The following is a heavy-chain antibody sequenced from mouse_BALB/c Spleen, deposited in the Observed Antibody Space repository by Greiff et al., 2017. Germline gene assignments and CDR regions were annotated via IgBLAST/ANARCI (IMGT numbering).Heavy chain of an antibody. CDR1: GFTFSSYA. V-gene: IGHV5-6-5*01. CDR3: ARGLTTVVATYYFDY. Sequence: EVKLMESGGGLVKPGGSLKLSCAASGFTFSSYAMSWVRQTPEKRLEWVASISSGGSTYYPDSVKGRFTISRDNARNILYLQMSSLRSEDTAMYYCARGLTTVVATYYFDYWGQGTTLTVSS. D-gene: IGHD1-1*01. J-gene: IGHJ2*01. CDR2: ISSGGST.